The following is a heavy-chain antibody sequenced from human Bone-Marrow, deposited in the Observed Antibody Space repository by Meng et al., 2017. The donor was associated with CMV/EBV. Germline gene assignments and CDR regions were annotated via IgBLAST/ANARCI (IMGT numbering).Heavy chain of an antibody. V-gene: IGHV3-30*04. J-gene: IGHJ4*02. CDR2: ISYDGSNK. Sequence: GGSRRPSCAASGFTFSSYAMHWVRQAPGKGLEWVAVISYDGSNKYYADSVKGRFTISRDNSKNTLYLQMNSLRAEDTAVYYCAREDRRVYFDYWGQGTLVTVSS. CDR3: AREDRRVYFDY. CDR1: GFTFSSYA.